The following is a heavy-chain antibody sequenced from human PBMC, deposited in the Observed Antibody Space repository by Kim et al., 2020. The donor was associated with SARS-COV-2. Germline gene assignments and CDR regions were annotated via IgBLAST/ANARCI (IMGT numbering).Heavy chain of an antibody. Sequence: SLTSRVTISVDTSKNQFSLKLSSVTAADTAVYYCARRGYDFWSGYLVFDYWGQGTLVTVSS. V-gene: IGHV4-34*01. D-gene: IGHD3-3*01. CDR3: ARRGYDFWSGYLVFDY. J-gene: IGHJ4*02.